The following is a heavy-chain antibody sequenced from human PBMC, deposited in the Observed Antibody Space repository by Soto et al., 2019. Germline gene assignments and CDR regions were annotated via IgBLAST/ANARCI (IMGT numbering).Heavy chain of an antibody. J-gene: IGHJ6*02. CDR3: ARGGMYSSSWYGMDV. CDR1: GYTFTGYY. D-gene: IGHD6-13*01. CDR2: INPNSGGT. V-gene: IGHV1-2*04. Sequence: VKVSCKASGYTFTGYYMHWVRQAPGQGLEWMGWINPNSGGTNYAQKFQGWVTMTRDTSISTAYMELSRLRSDDTAVYYCARGGMYSSSWYGMDVWGQGTTVTVSS.